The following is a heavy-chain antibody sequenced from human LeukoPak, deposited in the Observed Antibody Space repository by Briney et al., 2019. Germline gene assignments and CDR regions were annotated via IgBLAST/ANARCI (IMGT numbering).Heavy chain of an antibody. CDR3: ARYVGDCFDY. CDR1: GGSISSYY. J-gene: IGHJ4*02. CDR2: IYYSGST. V-gene: IGHV4-59*01. D-gene: IGHD1-26*01. Sequence: SETLSLTCTVSGGSISSYYWSWIRQPPGKGLEWIGYIYYSGSTDYNPSLKSRVTISVDTSKNQFSLKLSSVTAADTAVYYCARYVGDCFDYWGQGTLVTVSS.